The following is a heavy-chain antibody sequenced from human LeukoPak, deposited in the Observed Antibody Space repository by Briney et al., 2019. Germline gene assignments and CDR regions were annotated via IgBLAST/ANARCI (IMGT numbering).Heavy chain of an antibody. V-gene: IGHV4-59*08. CDR1: GGSISSYY. CDR3: ARLGSYHDF. D-gene: IGHD1-26*01. CDR2: IYYSGST. J-gene: IGHJ4*02. Sequence: PSETPSLTCTVSGGSISSYYWSWIRQPPGKGLELIGYIYYSGSTNYNPSLKSRLNISVDTSKNQLSLKLTSVTAANTAVYFCARLGSYHDFWGQGALVTVSS.